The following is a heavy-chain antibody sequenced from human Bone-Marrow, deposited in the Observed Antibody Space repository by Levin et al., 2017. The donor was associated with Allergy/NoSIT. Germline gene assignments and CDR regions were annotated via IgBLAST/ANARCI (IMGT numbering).Heavy chain of an antibody. CDR2: ISSSSGTV. Sequence: GESLKISCAASGFTCSTYSMDWVRQAPGKGLEWLAYISSSSGTVYYTDSVKGRFTISRDNARNSLYLEMNSLRAEDTAVYYCARDALLPGAFDLWGQGTMVTVSA. J-gene: IGHJ3*01. D-gene: IGHD1-26*01. CDR1: GFTCSTYS. V-gene: IGHV3-48*01. CDR3: ARDALLPGAFDL.